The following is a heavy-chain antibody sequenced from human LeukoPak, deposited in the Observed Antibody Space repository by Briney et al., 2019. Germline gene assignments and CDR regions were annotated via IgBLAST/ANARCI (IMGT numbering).Heavy chain of an antibody. D-gene: IGHD3-3*01. J-gene: IGHJ4*02. V-gene: IGHV3-7*01. CDR2: IKHDGSEK. CDR3: ARSPTYYDFWSGYKFIDY. Sequence: GGSLRLSCAASGFAFSSYWMSWVRRAPGKGLEWVANIKHDGSEKYYVDSVKGRFTISRDNVKNSLYLQMSSLRAEDTAVYYCARSPTYYDFWSGYKFIDYWGQGTLVTVSA. CDR1: GFAFSSYW.